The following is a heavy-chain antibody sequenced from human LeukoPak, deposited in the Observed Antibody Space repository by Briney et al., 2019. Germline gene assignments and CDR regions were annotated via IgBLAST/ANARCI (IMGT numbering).Heavy chain of an antibody. CDR3: ASTLYSGSYPPEYYFDY. D-gene: IGHD1-26*01. V-gene: IGHV4-59*08. J-gene: IGHJ4*02. CDR1: GGSISSYY. Sequence: SETLSLTCTASGGSISSYYWSWIRQPPGKGLEWIGYIYYSGSTYYNPSLKSRVTISVDTSKNQFSLKLSSVTAADTAVYYCASTLYSGSYPPEYYFDYRGQGTLVTVSS. CDR2: IYYSGST.